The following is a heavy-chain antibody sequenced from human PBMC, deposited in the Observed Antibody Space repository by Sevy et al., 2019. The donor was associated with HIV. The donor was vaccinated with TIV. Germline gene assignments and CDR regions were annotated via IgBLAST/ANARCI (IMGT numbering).Heavy chain of an antibody. D-gene: IGHD2-2*01. CDR2: INHSGTV. CDR1: GGSFSGYF. CDR3: ARGRQAYVVVVPSTVPFDY. Sequence: SETLSLTCAVYGGSFSGYFWNWIRQSPGKGLEWIGEINHSGTVKYNPSLKSRITISVDASKNQLYLHLRSVTAADTAVYYCARGRQAYVVVVPSTVPFDYWGQGTLVTVSS. V-gene: IGHV4-34*01. J-gene: IGHJ4*02.